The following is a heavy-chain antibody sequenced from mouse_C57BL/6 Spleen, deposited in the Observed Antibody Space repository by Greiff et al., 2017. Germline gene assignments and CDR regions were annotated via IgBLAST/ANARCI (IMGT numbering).Heavy chain of an antibody. CDR2: ISSGGDYI. Sequence: EVMLVESGEGLVKPGGSLKLSCAASGFTFSSYAMSWVRQTPEKRLEWVAYISSGGDYIYYADTVKGRFTISRDNARNTLYLQMSSLKSEDTAMYYCTRENYYGSSYPCFDVWGTGTTVTVSS. CDR3: TRENYYGSSYPCFDV. D-gene: IGHD1-1*01. J-gene: IGHJ1*03. V-gene: IGHV5-9-1*02. CDR1: GFTFSSYA.